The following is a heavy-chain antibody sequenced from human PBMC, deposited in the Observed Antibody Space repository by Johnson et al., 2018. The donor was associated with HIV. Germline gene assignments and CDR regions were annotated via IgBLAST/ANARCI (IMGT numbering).Heavy chain of an antibody. CDR2: ISWTRGSI. CDR3: AKGRVVVAATEAVDS. CDR1: GFTFDDYA. V-gene: IGHV3-9*01. Sequence: VQLVESGGGVVQPGGSLRLSCTASGFTFDDYAMHWVRHAPGKGLEWVSGISWTRGSIGYADSVQGRFTISRDNAKNSLYLQMNSLRAEDTAVYYCAKGRVVVAATEAVDSWGQGTMVTVSS. D-gene: IGHD2-15*01. J-gene: IGHJ3*02.